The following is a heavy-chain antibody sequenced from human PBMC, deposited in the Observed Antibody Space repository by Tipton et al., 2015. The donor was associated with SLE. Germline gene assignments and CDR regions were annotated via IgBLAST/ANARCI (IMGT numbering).Heavy chain of an antibody. CDR3: AKAPGGTMIVDY. CDR1: GFTFSSYA. CDR2: ISGSGGST. J-gene: IGHJ4*02. V-gene: IGHV3-23*01. D-gene: IGHD3-22*01. Sequence: SLRLSCAASGFTFSSYAMSWVRQAPGKGLEWVSAISGSGGSTYYADSVKGRFTISRDNSKNTLYLQMNSLRAEDTAVYYCAKAPGGTMIVDYWGQGTLVTVSS.